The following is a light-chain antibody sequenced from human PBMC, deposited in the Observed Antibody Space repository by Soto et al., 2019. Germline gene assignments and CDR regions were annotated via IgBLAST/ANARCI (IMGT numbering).Light chain of an antibody. CDR2: DVT. Sequence: QSVLRQLASVSGSPGQSMTDSCTGTSSDVGSVEYVSSYQHQTGKVHKLIIYDVTKRASPVSNQLSGTKSGNKASLTTSGIQAEDDGDYCSCSITRSSTSVVGTGTKVTVL. CDR3: CSITRSSTSV. V-gene: IGLV2-14*02. J-gene: IGLJ1*01. CDR1: SSDVGSVEY.